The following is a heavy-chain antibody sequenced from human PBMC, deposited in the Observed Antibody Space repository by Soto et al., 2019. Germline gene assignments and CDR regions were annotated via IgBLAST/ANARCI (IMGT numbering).Heavy chain of an antibody. D-gene: IGHD6-13*01. CDR1: GFTFSSYG. V-gene: IGHV3-30*03. CDR2: ISYDGSNK. J-gene: IGHJ6*03. Sequence: QVQLVESGGGVVQPGRSLRLSCAASGFTFSSYGMHWVRQAPGKGLEWVAVISYDGSNKYYADSVKGRFTISRDNSKNMLYLQMNSLRAEDTAVYYCAARGDSSSWYYYYYYMDVWGKGTTVTVSS. CDR3: AARGDSSSWYYYYYYMDV.